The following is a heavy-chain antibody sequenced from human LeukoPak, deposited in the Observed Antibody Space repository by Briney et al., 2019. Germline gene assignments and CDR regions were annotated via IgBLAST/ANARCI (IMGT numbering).Heavy chain of an antibody. CDR1: GYTFTGYY. J-gene: IGHJ5*02. CDR3: ARVGPVLRFLEFDP. D-gene: IGHD3-3*01. Sequence: GAPVKVSCKASGYTFTGYYMHWVRQAPGQGLEWMGWINPNSGGTNYAQKFQGRVTMTRDTSISTAYMELSRLRSDDTAVYYCARVGPVLRFLEFDPWGQGTLVTVSS. CDR2: INPNSGGT. V-gene: IGHV1-2*02.